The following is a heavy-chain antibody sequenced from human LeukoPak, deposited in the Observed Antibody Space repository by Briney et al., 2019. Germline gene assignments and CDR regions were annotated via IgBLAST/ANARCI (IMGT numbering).Heavy chain of an antibody. CDR3: ARDLYGSGLKDYYYYGMDV. D-gene: IGHD6-19*01. Sequence: GGSLRLSCAASGFTFSSYAMHWVRQAPGKGLEWVAVISYDGSNKYYADSVKGRFTISRDNSKNTLYLQMNSLRAEDTAVYYCARDLYGSGLKDYYYYGMDVWGQGTTVTVSS. V-gene: IGHV3-30-3*01. J-gene: IGHJ6*02. CDR1: GFTFSSYA. CDR2: ISYDGSNK.